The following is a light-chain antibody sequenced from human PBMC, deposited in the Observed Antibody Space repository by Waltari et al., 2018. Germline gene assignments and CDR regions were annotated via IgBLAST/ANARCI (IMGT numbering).Light chain of an antibody. Sequence: FMLTQPHSVSESPGKTVTISCTRSSGNIATNYVQWYQQRPGSAPTKVIYEDNQRPSGVPDRFSGSIDSSSNSASLIISGLKAEDEVDYYCQSFDSSHVVFGGGTKLTVL. J-gene: IGLJ2*01. CDR1: SGNIATNY. CDR3: QSFDSSHVV. CDR2: EDN. V-gene: IGLV6-57*03.